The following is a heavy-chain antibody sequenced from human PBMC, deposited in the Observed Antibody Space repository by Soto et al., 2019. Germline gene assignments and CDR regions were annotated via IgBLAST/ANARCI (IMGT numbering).Heavy chain of an antibody. CDR1: GGSISSYY. CDR2: IYYSGST. J-gene: IGHJ6*03. Sequence: SETLSLTCTVSGGSISSYYWSWVGQRPGKGLEWIGYIYYSGSTNYNPSLKSRVTISVDTSKNQFSLKLSSVTAADTAVYYCARLPMGYCSGGSCYVPQYHMAVRAKGTTVPVSS. V-gene: IGHV4-59*08. D-gene: IGHD2-15*01. CDR3: ARLPMGYCSGGSCYVPQYHMAV.